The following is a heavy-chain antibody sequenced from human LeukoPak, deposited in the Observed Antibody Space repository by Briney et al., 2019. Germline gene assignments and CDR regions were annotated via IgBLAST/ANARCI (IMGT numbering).Heavy chain of an antibody. CDR1: GGSFSGYY. Sequence: SETLSLTCAVYGGSFSGYYWSWIRQPPGKGLEWIGEINHSGSTNYNPSLKSRVTISVDTSKTQFSLKLSSVTAADTAVYYCAGYSSSPLDYWGQGTLVTVSS. V-gene: IGHV4-34*01. CDR3: AGYSSSPLDY. J-gene: IGHJ4*02. CDR2: INHSGST. D-gene: IGHD6-6*01.